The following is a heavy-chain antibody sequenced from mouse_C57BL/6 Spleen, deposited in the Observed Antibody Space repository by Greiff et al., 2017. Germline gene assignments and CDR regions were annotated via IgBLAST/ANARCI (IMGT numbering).Heavy chain of an antibody. D-gene: IGHD1-1*01. CDR2: INYDGSST. V-gene: IGHV5-16*01. J-gene: IGHJ3*01. Sequence: EVHLVESEGGLVQPGSSMKLSCTASGFTFSDYYMAWVRQVPEKGLEWVANINYDGSSTYYLDSLKSRFIISRDNAKNILYLQMSSLKSEDTATYYCARGKNYYGRSWFAYWGQGTLVTVSA. CDR1: GFTFSDYY. CDR3: ARGKNYYGRSWFAY.